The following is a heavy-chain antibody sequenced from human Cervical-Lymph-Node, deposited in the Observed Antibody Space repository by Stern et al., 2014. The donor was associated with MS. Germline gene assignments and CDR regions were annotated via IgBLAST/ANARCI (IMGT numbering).Heavy chain of an antibody. V-gene: IGHV1-58*02. Sequence: QMQLVQSGPEVKRPGTSVKVSCKASEFTFTTSSIQWVRQTRGQRLEWIGWIVVGSGHTTYAQKFRDRVTITRDMSTSTAYLELSSLTSDDTAVYYCAAGTYGAEGGYFDHWGQGSLVTVSS. CDR2: IVVGSGHT. CDR3: AAGTYGAEGGYFDH. D-gene: IGHD2-8*01. J-gene: IGHJ4*02. CDR1: EFTFTTSS.